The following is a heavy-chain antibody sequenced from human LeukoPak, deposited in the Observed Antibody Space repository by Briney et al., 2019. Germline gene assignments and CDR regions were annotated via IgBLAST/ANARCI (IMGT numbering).Heavy chain of an antibody. Sequence: GGSLRLSCAASGFTFSSYWMHWVRQAPGKGLVWVSRISSDGSSTSYADSVKGRFTISRDNAKNTLYLQMNSLRAEDTAVHYCARDLELVGATPFDYWGQGTLVTVSS. CDR2: ISSDGSST. CDR1: GFTFSSYW. V-gene: IGHV3-74*01. D-gene: IGHD1-26*01. J-gene: IGHJ4*02. CDR3: ARDLELVGATPFDY.